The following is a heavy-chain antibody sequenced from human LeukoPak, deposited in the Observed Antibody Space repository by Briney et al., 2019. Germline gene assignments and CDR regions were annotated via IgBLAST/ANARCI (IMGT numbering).Heavy chain of an antibody. CDR2: ISYDGSNK. J-gene: IGHJ4*02. D-gene: IGHD2-2*02. Sequence: GRSLRLSCAASGFTFSSYAMHWVRQAPGKGLEWVAVISYDGSNKYYADSVKGRFTISRDNSKNTLYLQMNSLRAEDTAVYYCASIPWVNPGLDYWGQGTLVTVSS. V-gene: IGHV3-30-3*01. CDR3: ASIPWVNPGLDY. CDR1: GFTFSSYA.